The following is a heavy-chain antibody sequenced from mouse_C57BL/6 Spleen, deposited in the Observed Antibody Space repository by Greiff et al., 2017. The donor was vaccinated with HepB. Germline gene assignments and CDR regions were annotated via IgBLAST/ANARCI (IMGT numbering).Heavy chain of an antibody. J-gene: IGHJ3*01. V-gene: IGHV14-1*01. D-gene: IGHD2-4*01. CDR3: TVYDYDGGFAY. Sequence: VQLKQSGAELVRPGASVKLSCTASGFNIKDYYMHWVKQRPEQGLEWIGRIDPEDGDTDYAPKFQGKATMTADTSSNTAYLQLSSLTSEDTAVYYCTVYDYDGGFAYWGQGTLVTVSA. CDR1: GFNIKDYY. CDR2: IDPEDGDT.